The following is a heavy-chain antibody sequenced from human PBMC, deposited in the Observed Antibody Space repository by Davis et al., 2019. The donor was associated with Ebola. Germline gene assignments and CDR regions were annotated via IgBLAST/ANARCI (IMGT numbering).Heavy chain of an antibody. V-gene: IGHV4-59*08. CDR3: ARHVVVPSSLGRSFMSYFYMDV. Sequence: PSETLSLTCTVSGGSISSHYWSWIRQPPGKGLEWIGNISDSGSTNYNPSLKGRVTILVDTSNKGFSLEVRSVTAADTAVYYCARHVVVPSSLGRSFMSYFYMDVWGKGTTVSVSS. CDR2: ISDSGST. CDR1: GGSISSHY. J-gene: IGHJ6*03. D-gene: IGHD6-6*01.